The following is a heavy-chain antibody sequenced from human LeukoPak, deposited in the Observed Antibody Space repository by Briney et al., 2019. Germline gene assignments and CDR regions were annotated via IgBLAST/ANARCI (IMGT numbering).Heavy chain of an antibody. J-gene: IGHJ6*02. D-gene: IGHD2-21*01. V-gene: IGHV4-34*01. CDR2: INHSGST. Sequence: SETLSLTCAVYGGSFSGYYWSWIRQPPGKGLEWIGEINHSGSTNYNPSLKSRVTISVDTFKNQFSLKLSSVTAADTAVYYCARQAFHYYGTDVWGQGTTVTVSS. CDR3: ARQAFHYYGTDV. CDR1: GGSFSGYY.